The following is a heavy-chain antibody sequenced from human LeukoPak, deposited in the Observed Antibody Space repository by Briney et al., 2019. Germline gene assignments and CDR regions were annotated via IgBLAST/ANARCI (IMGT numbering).Heavy chain of an antibody. CDR2: IYYSGST. CDR3: ARRLKRRDGYRNDAFDI. Sequence: PSETLSLTCTVSGGSISSSSYYWGWIRQPPGKGLEWIGSIYYSGSTYYNPSLKSRVTISVDTSKNQFSLKLSSATAADTAVYYCARRLKRRDGYRNDAFDIWGQGTMVTVSS. J-gene: IGHJ3*02. D-gene: IGHD5-24*01. CDR1: GGSISSSSYY. V-gene: IGHV4-39*01.